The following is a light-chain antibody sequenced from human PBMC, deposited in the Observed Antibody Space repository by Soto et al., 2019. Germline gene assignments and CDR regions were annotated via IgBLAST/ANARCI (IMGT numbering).Light chain of an antibody. CDR2: DAS. CDR3: QQYDNSPIT. CDR1: QSVNNY. Sequence: EIVLTQSPATLSLSPGERATLSCRASQSVNNYLAWYQQKPGQAPRLLIYDASNRATGIPARFSGSGSGTEFTLTIGRLEPEDFAVYYCQQYDNSPITFGQGTRLEIK. J-gene: IGKJ5*01. V-gene: IGKV3-11*01.